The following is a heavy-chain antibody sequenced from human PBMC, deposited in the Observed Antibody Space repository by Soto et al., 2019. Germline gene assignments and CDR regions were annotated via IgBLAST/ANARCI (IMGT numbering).Heavy chain of an antibody. CDR3: ARGRRFWSGYDHQMYYYYGMDV. J-gene: IGHJ6*02. D-gene: IGHD3-3*01. CDR1: GYTLTELS. V-gene: IGHV1-24*01. CDR2: FDPEDGET. Sequence: ASVKVSCKVSGYTLTELSMHWVRQAPGKGLEWMGGFDPEDGETIYAQKVQGRVTMTEDTSTDTAYMELSSLRSEDTAVYYCARGRRFWSGYDHQMYYYYGMDVWAKGPRSPSP.